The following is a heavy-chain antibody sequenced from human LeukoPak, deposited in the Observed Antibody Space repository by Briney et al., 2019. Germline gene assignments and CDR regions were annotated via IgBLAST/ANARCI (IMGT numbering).Heavy chain of an antibody. CDR2: ISARDNYI. V-gene: IGHV3-23*01. Sequence: GASLRLSCAASGFTFSTYAMTWVRQAPGKGLEWVSAISARDNYIYYADSVKGRFTISRDNSNLYLQMDSLRAEDTALYYCARGYCTGNSCPIYYYGMDVWGQGTTVIVSS. CDR1: GFTFSTYA. J-gene: IGHJ6*02. D-gene: IGHD2-8*02. CDR3: ARGYCTGNSCPIYYYGMDV.